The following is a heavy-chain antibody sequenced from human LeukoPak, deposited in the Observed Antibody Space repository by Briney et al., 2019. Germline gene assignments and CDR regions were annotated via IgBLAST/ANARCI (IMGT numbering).Heavy chain of an antibody. J-gene: IGHJ6*02. V-gene: IGHV4-39*01. D-gene: IGHD3-3*01. CDR3: ARQMSGRRAYYYYGMDV. Sequence: PSETLSLTYTVSGGSISSSSYYWGWIRQPPGKGLEWIGSIYYSGSTYYNPSLKSRVTISVDTSKNQFSLKLSSVTAADTAMYYCARQMSGRRAYYYYGMDVWGQGTTVTVSS. CDR2: IYYSGST. CDR1: GGSISSSSYY.